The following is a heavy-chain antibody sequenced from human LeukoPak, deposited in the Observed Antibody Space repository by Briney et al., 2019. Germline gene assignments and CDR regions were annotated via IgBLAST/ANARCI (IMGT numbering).Heavy chain of an antibody. CDR3: ARDGIVVVPAAMYYYYMDA. V-gene: IGHV4-39*07. CDR2: IYYSGST. Sequence: SETLSLTCTVSGGSISSSSYYWGWIRQPPGKGLEWIGSIYYSGSTYYNPSLKSRVTISVDTSKNQFSLKLSSVTAADTAVYYCARDGIVVVPAAMYYYYMDAWGKGTTVTVSS. CDR1: GGSISSSSYY. J-gene: IGHJ6*03. D-gene: IGHD2-2*01.